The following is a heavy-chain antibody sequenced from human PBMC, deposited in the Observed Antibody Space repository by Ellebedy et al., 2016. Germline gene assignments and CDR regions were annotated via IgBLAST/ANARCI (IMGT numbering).Heavy chain of an antibody. Sequence: GESLKISCTASGFTFGDYAMSWFRQAPGKGLEWVGFIRSKAYGGTTEYAASVKGRFTISRDDSKSIAYLQMNSLKTEDTAVYYCTRVSSSWYMYYFDYWGQGTLVTVSS. CDR1: GFTFGDYA. V-gene: IGHV3-49*03. J-gene: IGHJ4*02. D-gene: IGHD6-13*01. CDR2: IRSKAYGGTT. CDR3: TRVSSSWYMYYFDY.